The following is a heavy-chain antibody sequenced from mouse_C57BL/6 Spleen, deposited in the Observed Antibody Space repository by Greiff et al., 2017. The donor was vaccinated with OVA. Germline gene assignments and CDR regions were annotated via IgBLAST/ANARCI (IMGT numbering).Heavy chain of an antibody. J-gene: IGHJ1*03. CDR1: GFTFSDYY. CDR2: INYDGSST. CDR3: ARDDGYDWYFDV. D-gene: IGHD2-3*01. Sequence: EVNVVESEGGLVQPGSSMKLSCTASGFTFSDYYMAWVRQVPEKGLEWVANINYDGSSTYYLDSLKSRFIISRDNAKNILYLQMSSLKSEDTATYYCARDDGYDWYFDVWGTGTTVTVSS. V-gene: IGHV5-16*01.